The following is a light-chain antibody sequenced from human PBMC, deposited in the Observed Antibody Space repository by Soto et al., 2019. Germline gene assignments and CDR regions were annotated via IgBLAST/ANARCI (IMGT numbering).Light chain of an antibody. CDR2: DAS. CDR1: QGISSG. V-gene: IGKV1-13*02. CDR3: QQVNSL. Sequence: IQLTQSPSSLSASIRDTVSVTCRASQGISSGLAWYQQQTGAXPXLLXYDASMLQRGVPSRFSGSGSGTHFILTISNLEPEDFATYYCQQVNSLFGQGTRLEIK. J-gene: IGKJ5*01.